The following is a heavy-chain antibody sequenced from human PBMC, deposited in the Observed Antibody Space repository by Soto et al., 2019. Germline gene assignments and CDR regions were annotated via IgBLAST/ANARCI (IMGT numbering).Heavy chain of an antibody. CDR1: GYTFTSYA. CDR2: INAGNGNT. Sequence: QVQLVQSGAEEKKPGASVKDSCKASGYTFTSYAMHWVRQAPGQRLEWMGWINAGNGNTKYSQKFQGRVTITRDTSASTAYMELSSLRSEDTAVYYCARGWDITMVRGVIGDNWFDPWGQGTLVTVSS. D-gene: IGHD3-10*01. V-gene: IGHV1-3*05. CDR3: ARGWDITMVRGVIGDNWFDP. J-gene: IGHJ5*02.